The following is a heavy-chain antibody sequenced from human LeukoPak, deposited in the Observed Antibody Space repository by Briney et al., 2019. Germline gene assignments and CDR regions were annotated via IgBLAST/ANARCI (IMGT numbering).Heavy chain of an antibody. CDR3: ATIGDRRSGELYRIDY. CDR1: GFTFGNYA. D-gene: IGHD1-26*01. Sequence: GGSLRLSCAASGFTFGNYAMHWVRQAPGKGLEWVAVVSYDGSNKYYADSVKGRFTISRDSSKNTLYLQMNSLRAEDAAVYYCATIGDRRSGELYRIDYWGQGTLVTVSS. CDR2: VSYDGSNK. J-gene: IGHJ4*02. V-gene: IGHV3-30-3*01.